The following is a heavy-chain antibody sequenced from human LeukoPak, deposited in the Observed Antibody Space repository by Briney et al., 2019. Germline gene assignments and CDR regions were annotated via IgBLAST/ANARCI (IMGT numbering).Heavy chain of an antibody. D-gene: IGHD2-2*01. CDR2: IRYDGSNK. V-gene: IGHV3-30*02. CDR1: GFTFSSYG. CDR3: AKVPHIPAASENYYYYYYMDV. J-gene: IGHJ6*03. Sequence: GGSLRLSCAASGFTFSSYGMHWVRQAPGKGLEWVAFIRYDGSNKYYADSVKGRFTISRDNSKNTLYLQMNSLRAEDTAVYYCAKVPHIPAASENYYYYYYMDVWGKGTTVTVSS.